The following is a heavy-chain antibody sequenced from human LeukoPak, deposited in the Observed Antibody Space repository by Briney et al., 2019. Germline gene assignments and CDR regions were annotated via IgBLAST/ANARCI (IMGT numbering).Heavy chain of an antibody. CDR2: IIPIFGTA. Sequence: SVKVSCKASGGTFSSYAISWVRQAPGQGLEWMGGIIPIFGTANYAQKFQGRVTITTDESTSTAYIELSSLRSEDTAVYYCARDSGGPYYYDSSGYYPQPRRYYFDYWGQGTLVTVSS. CDR1: GGTFSSYA. CDR3: ARDSGGPYYYDSSGYYPQPRRYYFDY. V-gene: IGHV1-69*05. D-gene: IGHD3-22*01. J-gene: IGHJ4*02.